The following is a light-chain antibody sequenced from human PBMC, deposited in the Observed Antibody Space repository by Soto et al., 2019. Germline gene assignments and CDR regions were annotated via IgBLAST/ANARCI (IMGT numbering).Light chain of an antibody. Sequence: EIVLTQSPGTLSVSPGERATLSCRASQSVSSSYLAWYQQKPGQAPRLLIYGASSRATGIPDRFSGSGSGTDFTLTISRLEPEDFAVYYCRQYGSSPITFGQGPHWRL. CDR3: RQYGSSPIT. CDR2: GAS. V-gene: IGKV3-20*01. J-gene: IGKJ5*01. CDR1: QSVSSSY.